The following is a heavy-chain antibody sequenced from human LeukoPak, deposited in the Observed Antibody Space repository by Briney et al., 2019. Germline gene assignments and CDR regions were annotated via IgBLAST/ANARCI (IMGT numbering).Heavy chain of an antibody. CDR1: GFTFGDYG. J-gene: IGHJ1*01. V-gene: IGHV3-15*04. CDR2: IDSGGTT. CDR3: ALDCGTVNCYEAAGYFQH. D-gene: IGHD2-2*01. Sequence: NPGGSLRLSCITSGFTFGDYGLSWVRQAPGRGLEWLGRIDSGGTTEYAAPVKGRFIISRDDSKNTLHLQMNSLKTEDTAVYYCALDCGTVNCYEAAGYFQHWGQGTLVTVSS.